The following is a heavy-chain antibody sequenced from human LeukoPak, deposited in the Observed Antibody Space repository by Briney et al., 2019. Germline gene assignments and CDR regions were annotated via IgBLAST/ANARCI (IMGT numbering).Heavy chain of an antibody. J-gene: IGHJ4*02. CDR1: GFTFSSYG. D-gene: IGHD3-10*01. CDR2: ISGSGGST. CDR3: AKDLVRSAAQGDY. Sequence: GGSLRLACAASGFTFSSYGMSWVRQAPGKGLEWVSAISGSGGSTYYADSVKGRFTISRDNSKNTLYLQMNSLRAEDTAVYYCAKDLVRSAAQGDYWGQGTLVTVSS. V-gene: IGHV3-23*01.